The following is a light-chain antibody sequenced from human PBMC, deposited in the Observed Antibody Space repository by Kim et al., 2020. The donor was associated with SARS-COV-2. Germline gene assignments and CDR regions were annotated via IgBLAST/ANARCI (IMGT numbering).Light chain of an antibody. V-gene: IGKV3-20*01. CDR3: QQYGSPLLT. CDR1: QSVTSSY. Sequence: EIVLTQSPGTLSLSPGERATLSCRASQSVTSSYLAWYQQKPGQAPRLLIYGASSRASGMPDRFSGSGSGRDFTLTISRLEPEDSAVYYCQQYGSPLLTFGGGTKVDIK. J-gene: IGKJ4*01. CDR2: GAS.